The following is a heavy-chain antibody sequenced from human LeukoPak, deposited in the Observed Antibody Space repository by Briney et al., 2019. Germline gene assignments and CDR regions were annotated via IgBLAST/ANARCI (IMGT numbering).Heavy chain of an antibody. Sequence: GGSLRLSCAVSGFTFSSYWMSWVRQAPGKGLEWVANIKQDGSVKYYVDSMNGRFTISIDNAKNSLYMHMDSLRAKYTAVYDCVTMSRSSGWSRWGQGRLVAVSS. D-gene: IGHD6-19*01. CDR3: VTMSRSSGWSR. J-gene: IGHJ4*02. CDR1: GFTFSSYW. V-gene: IGHV3-7*01. CDR2: IKQDGSVK.